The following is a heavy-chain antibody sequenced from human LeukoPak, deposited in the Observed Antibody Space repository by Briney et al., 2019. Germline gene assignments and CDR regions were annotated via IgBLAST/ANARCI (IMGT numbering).Heavy chain of an antibody. V-gene: IGHV3-23*01. D-gene: IGHD3-16*02. J-gene: IGHJ6*03. CDR2: ISGSGGST. CDR1: GFTFSSYA. CDR3: ARESDYVWGSYRYNYYYYYMDV. Sequence: GGSLRLSCAASGFTFSSYAMNWVRQAPGKGLEWVSAISGSGGSTYYADSVKGRFTISRDNAKNSLYLQMNSLRAEDTAVYYCARESDYVWGSYRYNYYYYYMDVWGKGTTVTISS.